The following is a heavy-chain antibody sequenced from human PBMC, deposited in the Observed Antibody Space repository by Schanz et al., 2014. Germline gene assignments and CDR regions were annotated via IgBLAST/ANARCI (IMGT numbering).Heavy chain of an antibody. CDR2: MSGSGSTA. D-gene: IGHD6-19*01. J-gene: IGHJ4*02. CDR3: ASPPISVAGRLADY. V-gene: IGHV3-66*01. CDR1: GFTVSSNY. Sequence: EVQLVESGGGLVQPGGSLRLSCAASGFTVSSNYMSWVRQAPGKGLEWVSGMSGSGSTADYADSVKGRFTISRDNSKNALYLQMDSLRPKDTAVYYCASPPISVAGRLADYWGQGTLVTVSS.